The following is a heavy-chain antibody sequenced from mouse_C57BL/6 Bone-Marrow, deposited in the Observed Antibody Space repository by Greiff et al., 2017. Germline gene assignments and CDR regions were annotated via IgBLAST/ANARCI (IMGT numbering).Heavy chain of an antibody. CDR2: ISYRSST. CDR1: GYSITSDY. CDR3: ARGDNYWYFDF. V-gene: IGHV3-8*01. Sequence: EVQLQESGPGLAKPSQTLSLTCSVTGYSITSDYWNWIRKFPGNKLEYMGYISYRSSTYYNPSLKSRISITRDTSTNHDYLQLNALTTEDTATYYCARGDNYWYFDFWGTGTTVTVSA. J-gene: IGHJ1*03.